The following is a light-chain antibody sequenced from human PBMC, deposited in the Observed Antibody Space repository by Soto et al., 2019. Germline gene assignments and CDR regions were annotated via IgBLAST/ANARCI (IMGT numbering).Light chain of an antibody. J-gene: IGKJ1*01. CDR2: AAS. CDR3: QKYDSAPWT. V-gene: IGKV1-27*01. Sequence: DIQMTQSPSSLPASVRDRVTITCRASQGISNSLAWYQQKPGKVPKLLIYAASTLQSGVPSRFSGSGSGTDFTLTISSLQPEDVAIYYCQKYDSAPWTFGQGTKLAIK. CDR1: QGISNS.